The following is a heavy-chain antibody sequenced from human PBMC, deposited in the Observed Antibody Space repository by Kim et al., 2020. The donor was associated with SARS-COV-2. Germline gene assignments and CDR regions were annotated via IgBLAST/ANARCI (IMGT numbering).Heavy chain of an antibody. CDR1: GYTFTSYY. D-gene: IGHD6-13*01. CDR2: INPSGGST. J-gene: IGHJ4*02. V-gene: IGHV1-46*01. Sequence: ASVKVSCKASGYTFTSYYMHWVRQAPGQGLEWMGIINPSGGSTSYAQKFQGRVTMTRDTSTSTVYMELSSLRSEDTAVYYCARDALEPIAAAGTYDYWGQGTLVTVSS. CDR3: ARDALEPIAAAGTYDY.